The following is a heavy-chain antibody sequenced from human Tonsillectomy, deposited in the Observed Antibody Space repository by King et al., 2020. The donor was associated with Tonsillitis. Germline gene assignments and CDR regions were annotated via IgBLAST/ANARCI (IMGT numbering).Heavy chain of an antibody. D-gene: IGHD2-2*01. CDR2: IIPIVDIS. CDR1: GGTFSSYA. V-gene: IGHV1-69*09. J-gene: IGHJ1*01. CDR3: ARDLVFCSNSSCFGSFQH. Sequence: VQLVESGAEVKKPGSSVNVSCTASGGTFSSYAISWVRQAPGQGLEWMGRIIPIVDISNYAQKFQGRVTITADKSTSTAYMELSSLRSDDTAVYYCARDLVFCSNSSCFGSFQHWGQGALVTVSS.